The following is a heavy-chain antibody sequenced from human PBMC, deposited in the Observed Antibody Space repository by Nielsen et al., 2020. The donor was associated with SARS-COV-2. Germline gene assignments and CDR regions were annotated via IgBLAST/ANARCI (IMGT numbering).Heavy chain of an antibody. CDR3: ARATYCGGDCYATNE. J-gene: IGHJ4*02. Sequence: ASVKVSCKASGYTFSYYYMHWVRQAPGQGLEWMGVINPGAGTTSYAQKFQGRVTMTRDTSTSTVYMELSSLRSEDTAVYYCARATYCGGDCYATNEWGQGTLVTVSS. CDR2: INPGAGTT. V-gene: IGHV1-46*01. D-gene: IGHD2-21*02. CDR1: GYTFSYYY.